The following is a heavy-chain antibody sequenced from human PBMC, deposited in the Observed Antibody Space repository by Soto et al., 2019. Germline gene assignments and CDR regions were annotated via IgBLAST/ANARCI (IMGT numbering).Heavy chain of an antibody. Sequence: GGSLRLSCAASGFTVSSNYITWVRQAPGKELEWVSVIYSGGSTYYADSVKGRFTTSRDNSKNTLYLQMNSLRAEDTALYYCARDSRNRNFFDYWGQGTLVTVS. CDR1: GFTVSSNY. D-gene: IGHD2-2*01. V-gene: IGHV3-53*01. CDR2: IYSGGST. J-gene: IGHJ4*02. CDR3: ARDSRNRNFFDY.